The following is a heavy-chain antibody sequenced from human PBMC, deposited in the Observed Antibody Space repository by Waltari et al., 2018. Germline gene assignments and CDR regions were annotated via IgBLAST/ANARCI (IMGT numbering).Heavy chain of an antibody. J-gene: IGHJ4*02. D-gene: IGHD6-6*01. Sequence: QVQLVQSGAEVKKPGASVKVSCKASGYTFTNYYMHWVRQAPGQGLEGMGIINPSGGSTSYAQKFQGRVTMTRDTSTSTVYMELSSLRSEDTAVYYCARSIAARLVDYWGQGTLVTVSS. CDR1: GYTFTNYY. V-gene: IGHV1-46*01. CDR3: ARSIAARLVDY. CDR2: INPSGGST.